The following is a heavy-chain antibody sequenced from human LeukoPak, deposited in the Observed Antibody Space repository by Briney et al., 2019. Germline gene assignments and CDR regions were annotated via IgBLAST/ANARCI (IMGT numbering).Heavy chain of an antibody. D-gene: IGHD3-10*01. CDR1: GYTFSTHW. V-gene: IGHV1-46*01. J-gene: IGHJ6*03. CDR3: ARASRGFGANMDV. Sequence: ASVKVSCKTSGYTFSTHWMHWVRQAPGQGLEWMGVINPNGGFTSYAQKFQGRVTVTRDMSTSTVYMELSDLKSEDTAVYYCARASRGFGANMDVWGKGTTITISS. CDR2: INPNGGFT.